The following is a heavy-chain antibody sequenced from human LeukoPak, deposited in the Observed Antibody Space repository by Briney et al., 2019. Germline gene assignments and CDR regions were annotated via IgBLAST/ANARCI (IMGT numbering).Heavy chain of an antibody. V-gene: IGHV1-8*01. D-gene: IGHD2-2*01. CDR2: MNPNSGNT. J-gene: IGHJ4*02. CDR3: ASARSPYCSSTSCPFDY. Sequence: ASVKVSCKASGYTFTSYDINWVRQATGQGLEWMGWMNPNSGNTGYAQKFQGRVTMTRNTSISTAYMELSSLRSEDTAVYYCASARSPYCSSTSCPFDYWGQGTLVTVSS. CDR1: GYTFTSYD.